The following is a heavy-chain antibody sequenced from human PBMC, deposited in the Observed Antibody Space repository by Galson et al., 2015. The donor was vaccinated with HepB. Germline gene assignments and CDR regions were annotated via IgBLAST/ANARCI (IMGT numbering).Heavy chain of an antibody. CDR1: GFTFSGYC. Sequence: SLKLSCAASGFTFSGYCMSWVRQAPGKGLEWVDNINPDGSEKYYVDSVKGRFTISRDNAKNSVYLQMNSLRAEDTAVYYCARDPSHYDVLWDYWGQGTLVTVSS. D-gene: IGHD3-22*01. CDR2: INPDGSEK. CDR3: ARDPSHYDVLWDY. V-gene: IGHV3-7*03. J-gene: IGHJ4*02.